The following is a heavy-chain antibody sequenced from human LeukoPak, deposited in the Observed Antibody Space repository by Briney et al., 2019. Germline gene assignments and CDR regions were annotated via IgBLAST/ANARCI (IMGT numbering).Heavy chain of an antibody. Sequence: ASVTVSCTVSGYTLTELSMHWVRQAPGKGLEWMGGFDPEDGETIYAQKFQGRVTMTEDTSTDTAYMELSSLRSEDTAVYYCATEVLLYGGNSGFDYWGQGTLVTVSS. CDR1: GYTLTELS. CDR3: ATEVLLYGGNSGFDY. V-gene: IGHV1-24*01. J-gene: IGHJ4*02. D-gene: IGHD4-23*01. CDR2: FDPEDGET.